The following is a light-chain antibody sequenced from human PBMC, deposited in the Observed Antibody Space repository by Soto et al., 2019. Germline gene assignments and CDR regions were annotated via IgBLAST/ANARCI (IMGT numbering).Light chain of an antibody. CDR1: QSLSRRY. Sequence: ETVLTQSPGTLSFSPGERATLSCRASQSLSRRYLAWYQQKPGQTPRLLIYAASTRATGIPDRFSGSGYGTDFTLTISRLEPEDFAMYFCQQYDHSPLTFGQGTKVDIK. CDR3: QQYDHSPLT. V-gene: IGKV3-20*01. CDR2: AAS. J-gene: IGKJ1*01.